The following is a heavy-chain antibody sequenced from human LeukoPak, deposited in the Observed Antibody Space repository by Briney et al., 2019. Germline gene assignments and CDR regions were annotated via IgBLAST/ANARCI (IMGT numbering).Heavy chain of an antibody. CDR2: IYTSGST. CDR3: ARVAVRGVLRAFDI. V-gene: IGHV4-4*07. D-gene: IGHD3-10*01. Sequence: SETLSLTCTVSGGSISSYYWSWIRQPAGKGLEWIGRIYTSGSTNYNPSLKSRVTMSVDTSKNQFSLKLSSVTAADTAVYYCARVAVRGVLRAFDIWGQGTMVTASS. J-gene: IGHJ3*02. CDR1: GGSISSYY.